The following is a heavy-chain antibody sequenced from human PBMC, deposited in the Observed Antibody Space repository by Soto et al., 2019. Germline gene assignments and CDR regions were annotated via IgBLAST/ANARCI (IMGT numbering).Heavy chain of an antibody. CDR3: ARDEGPCSITNCCPFAY. J-gene: IGHJ4*02. Sequence: QVQLQESGPGLVKPSGTLSLTCAVSGDSISSNHWWNWVRQPPGKGLEWVGEIWPSGDTNYSPSLEGRVTVSLDKSQNQFSLRLTSVTAADTAVHYCARDEGPCSITNCCPFAYWVQGILVTVTS. CDR1: GDSISSNHW. V-gene: IGHV4-4*02. D-gene: IGHD2-2*01. CDR2: IWPSGDT.